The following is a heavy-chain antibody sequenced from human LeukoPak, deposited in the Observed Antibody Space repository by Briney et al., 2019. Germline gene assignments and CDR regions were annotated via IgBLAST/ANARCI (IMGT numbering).Heavy chain of an antibody. CDR3: ARGVGALLYYFDY. CDR2: IYYSGST. J-gene: IGHJ4*02. V-gene: IGHV4-59*11. Sequence: PSETLSLTCTVSGGSISSHYWSWIRQPPGKGLEWIGYIYYSGSTNYNPSLKSRVTISVDTSKNQFSLKLSSVTAADTAVYYCARGVGALLYYFDYWGQGTLVTVSS. D-gene: IGHD1-26*01. CDR1: GGSISSHY.